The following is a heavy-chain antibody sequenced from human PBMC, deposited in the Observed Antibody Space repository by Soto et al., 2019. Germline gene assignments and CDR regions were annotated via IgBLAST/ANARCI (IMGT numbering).Heavy chain of an antibody. D-gene: IGHD3-10*01. J-gene: IGHJ4*02. CDR3: AHCRRDRGIITPSY. Sequence: QITLKESGPPLVKPTQTLTLTCTFSGFSLSTSGVAVGWIRQPPGQALEGLALIYWDDDKRYSPSLKSRLTITKHTTKPPAVLTITTMAPVGTATSYSAHCRRDRGIITPSYWGQGTLVTVSS. CDR1: GFSLSTSGVA. V-gene: IGHV2-5*02. CDR2: IYWDDDK.